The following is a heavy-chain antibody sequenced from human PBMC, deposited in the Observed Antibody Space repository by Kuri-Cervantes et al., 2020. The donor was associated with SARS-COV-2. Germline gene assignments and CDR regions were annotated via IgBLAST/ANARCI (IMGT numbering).Heavy chain of an antibody. D-gene: IGHD2-2*01. J-gene: IGHJ4*02. CDR3: TTDEDCSSTSCPSLSGFV. V-gene: IGHV3-33*01. CDR1: GFTFSTYG. Sequence: GGSLRLSCAASGFTFSTYGMNWVRQAPGKGLEWVAVIYYDGRNKYYADSVKGRFTISRDNYKNTLYLQMISLKTEDTAVYYCTTDEDCSSTSCPSLSGFVWGQGTLVTVSS. CDR2: IYYDGRNK.